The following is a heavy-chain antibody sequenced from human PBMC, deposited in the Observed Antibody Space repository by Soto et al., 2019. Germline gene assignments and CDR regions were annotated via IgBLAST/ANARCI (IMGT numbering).Heavy chain of an antibody. V-gene: IGHV4-61*01. D-gene: IGHD3-10*01. CDR2: IYYSGST. Sequence: SETLSLTCTVSGGSVSSGSYYWSWIRQPPGKGLEWIGYIYYSGSTNYNPSLKSRVTISVDTSKNQFSLKLSSVTAADTAVYYCARDDITQKGPRYSQHWGQGTLVTVSS. CDR3: ARDDITQKGPRYSQH. J-gene: IGHJ1*01. CDR1: GGSVSSGSYY.